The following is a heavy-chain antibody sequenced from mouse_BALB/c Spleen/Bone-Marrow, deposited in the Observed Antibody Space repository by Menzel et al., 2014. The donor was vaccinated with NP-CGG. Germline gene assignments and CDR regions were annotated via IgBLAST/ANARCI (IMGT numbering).Heavy chain of an antibody. CDR2: IRNKGKGCTT. CDR3: ARDINYDIYWYFDV. CDR1: GFTFTDYY. Sequence: EVHLVESGGGLVQPGGSLRLSCATSGFTFTDYYMSWVRQPPGKALEWLGFIRNKGKGCTTEYSASVKGRFTISRDNSQSILYLQMNTLRAEDSATYYCARDINYDIYWYFDVWGAGTTVTVSS. J-gene: IGHJ1*01. V-gene: IGHV7-3*02. D-gene: IGHD2-4*01.